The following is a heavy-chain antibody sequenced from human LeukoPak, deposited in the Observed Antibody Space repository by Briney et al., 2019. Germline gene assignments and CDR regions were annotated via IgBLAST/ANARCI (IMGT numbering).Heavy chain of an antibody. J-gene: IGHJ4*02. V-gene: IGHV3-30*18. CDR2: ISPDGSNK. CDR3: AKLPPGSFDY. D-gene: IGHD1-26*01. CDR1: GFTFSTYD. Sequence: GGSLRLSCAASGFTFSTYDIHWVRQAPGKGLEWVAVISPDGSNKYYADSVKGRFTISRDNSKNTLYLQMNSLRAEDTAVYYCAKLPPGSFDYWGQGTLVTVSS.